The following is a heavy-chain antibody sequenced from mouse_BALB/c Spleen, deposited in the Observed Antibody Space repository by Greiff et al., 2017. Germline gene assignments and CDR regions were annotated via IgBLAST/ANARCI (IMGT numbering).Heavy chain of an antibody. Sequence: QVQLKQSGAELVKPGASVKLSCKASGYTFTSYYMYWVKQRPGQGLEWIGEINPSNGGTNFNEKFKSKATLTVDKSSSTAYMQLSSLTSEDSAVYYCTRSYYDYPYYFDYWGQGTTLTVSS. J-gene: IGHJ2*01. CDR3: TRSYYDYPYYFDY. V-gene: IGHV1S81*02. D-gene: IGHD2-4*01. CDR2: INPSNGGT. CDR1: GYTFTSYY.